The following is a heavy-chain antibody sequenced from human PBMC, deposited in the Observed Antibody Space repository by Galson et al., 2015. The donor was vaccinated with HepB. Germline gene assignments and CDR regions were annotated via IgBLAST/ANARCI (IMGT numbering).Heavy chain of an antibody. CDR3: AKGLSIDP. CDR1: GFTFNNHA. V-gene: IGHV3-23*01. CDR2: INGRGNKT. J-gene: IGHJ5*02. Sequence: SLRLSCAASGFTFNNHAMSWVRQAPGKGLEWVAVINGRGNKTQYADSVRGRFIISRDNSKSTVYLQMNSLRAGDTAEYHCAKGLSIDPWGQGTLVTVSS.